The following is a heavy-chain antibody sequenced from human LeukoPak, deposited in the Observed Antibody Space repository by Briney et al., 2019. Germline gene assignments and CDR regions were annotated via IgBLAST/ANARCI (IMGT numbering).Heavy chain of an antibody. CDR1: GGSISSYY. D-gene: IGHD5-18*01. J-gene: IGHJ4*02. CDR3: ARVFSGYSYGYFDY. Sequence: SETLSLTCTVSGGSISSYYWSWIRQPPGKGLKWIGYIYYSGSTNYNPSLKSRVTISVDTSKNQFSLKLSSVTAADTAVYYCARVFSGYSYGYFDYWGQGTLVTVSS. CDR2: IYYSGST. V-gene: IGHV4-59*01.